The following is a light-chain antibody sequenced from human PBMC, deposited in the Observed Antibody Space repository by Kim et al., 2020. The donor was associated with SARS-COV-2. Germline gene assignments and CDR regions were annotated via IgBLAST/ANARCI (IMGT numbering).Light chain of an antibody. J-gene: IGKJ1*01. Sequence: GDRNALTCRASQNIVGWLAWHQQKPGKAPKVLIYDASFLETGVPSRFSGSRSGTEFTLTVSSLQPDDFATYYCQKYNNFTLTFGQETKVDIK. CDR3: QKYNNFTLT. CDR2: DAS. CDR1: QNIVGW. V-gene: IGKV1-5*01.